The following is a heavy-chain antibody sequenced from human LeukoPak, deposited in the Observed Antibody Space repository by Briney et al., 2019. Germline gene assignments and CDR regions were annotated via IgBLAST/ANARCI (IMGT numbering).Heavy chain of an antibody. V-gene: IGHV3-53*01. CDR1: GFTVSSNY. CDR2: IYSGGRT. J-gene: IGHJ4*02. D-gene: IGHD5-12*01. Sequence: GGSLRLSCAASGFTVSSNYMRWVRQAPGEGLEWVSVIYSGGRTYYTDCVEGGFTISRDNSKNPLYLQMNSLRAEDTAVYYCASHDYPFDYWGQGTLVTVSS. CDR3: ASHDYPFDY.